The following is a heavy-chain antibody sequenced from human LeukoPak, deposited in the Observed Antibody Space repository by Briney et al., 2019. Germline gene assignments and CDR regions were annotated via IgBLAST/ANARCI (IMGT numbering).Heavy chain of an antibody. V-gene: IGHV3-48*03. D-gene: IGHD6-19*01. J-gene: IGHJ4*02. CDR1: GFAFSVYE. CDR3: ATLTVASSFDY. Sequence: GGSLRLSCATSGFAFSVYEMYWVRQAPGKGLEWVSYISSSGGTRYYADSVKGRFTISRDNAKNSLYLQMNSLRAEDAAVYYCATLTVASSFDYWGQGTLVTVSS. CDR2: ISSSGGTR.